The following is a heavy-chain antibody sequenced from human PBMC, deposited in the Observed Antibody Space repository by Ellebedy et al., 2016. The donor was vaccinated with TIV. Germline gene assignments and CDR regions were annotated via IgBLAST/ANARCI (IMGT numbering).Heavy chain of an antibody. Sequence: GESLKISXAASGFTFGSYAMSWVRQTPGKGLEWVSGVTNGGDTYYIASVQGRFTISRDNSKNTIYLHMNTLRAEDTAIYYCAKSYTGSYSYMFYFDDWGQGTLVTVSS. CDR2: VTNGGDT. J-gene: IGHJ4*02. CDR3: AKSYTGSYSYMFYFDD. D-gene: IGHD1-26*01. CDR1: GFTFGSYA. V-gene: IGHV3-23*01.